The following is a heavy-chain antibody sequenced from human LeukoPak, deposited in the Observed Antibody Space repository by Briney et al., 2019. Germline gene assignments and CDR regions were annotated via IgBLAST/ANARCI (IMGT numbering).Heavy chain of an antibody. D-gene: IGHD3-10*01. Sequence: GGSLRLSCAASGFTFSSYWMSWVRQAPGKGLEWVANIKQDGSEKYYVDSVKGRFTISRDNAKNSLYLQMNSLRAEDTAVYYCARELDYYGSGSYYDYWGQGTLVTVSS. CDR1: GFTFSSYW. V-gene: IGHV3-7*01. CDR2: IKQDGSEK. CDR3: ARELDYYGSGSYYDY. J-gene: IGHJ4*02.